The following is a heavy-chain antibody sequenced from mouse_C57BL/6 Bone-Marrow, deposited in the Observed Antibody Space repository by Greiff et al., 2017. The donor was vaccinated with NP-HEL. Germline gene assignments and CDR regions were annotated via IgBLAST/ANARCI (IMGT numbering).Heavy chain of an antibody. D-gene: IGHD1-1*01. CDR3: ARTTVVATGDIYYYAMDY. CDR2: IYPGSGST. CDR1: GYTFTSYW. Sequence: VQLQQSGAELVKPGASVKMSCKASGYTFTSYWITWVKQRPGQGLEWIGDIYPGSGSTNYNEKFKSKATLTVDTSSSTAYMQLSSLTSEDSAVYYCARTTVVATGDIYYYAMDYWGQGTSVTVSS. J-gene: IGHJ4*01. V-gene: IGHV1-55*01.